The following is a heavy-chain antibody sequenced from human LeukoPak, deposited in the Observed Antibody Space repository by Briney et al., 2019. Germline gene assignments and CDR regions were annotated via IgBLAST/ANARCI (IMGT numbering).Heavy chain of an antibody. V-gene: IGHV3-30*04. CDR3: AKDPAATTSTGPY. J-gene: IGHJ4*02. Sequence: PGGSLRLTCAASGFTFSNYALHWVRQAPGKGLEWVAVISYDGSNKYYADSVKGRFTISRDNSKNTLYLQMNSLRAEDTAVYYCAKDPAATTSTGPYWGQGTLVTVSS. CDR1: GFTFSNYA. CDR2: ISYDGSNK. D-gene: IGHD5-12*01.